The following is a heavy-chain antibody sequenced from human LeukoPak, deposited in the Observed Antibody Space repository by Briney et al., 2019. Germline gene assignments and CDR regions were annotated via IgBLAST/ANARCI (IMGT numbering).Heavy chain of an antibody. D-gene: IGHD6-19*01. CDR1: GFTFSNYG. CDR2: ISYDGSNK. CDR3: AKVRWDNSGWYYLDD. V-gene: IGHV3-30*18. J-gene: IGHJ4*02. Sequence: PGGSLRLSCAASGFTFSNYGMHWVRQAPGKGLEWVAVISYDGSNKYYTDSVKGRFTISRDNSKSTLYLQMNSLRAEDTAVYYCAKVRWDNSGWYYLDDWGQGTLVTVSS.